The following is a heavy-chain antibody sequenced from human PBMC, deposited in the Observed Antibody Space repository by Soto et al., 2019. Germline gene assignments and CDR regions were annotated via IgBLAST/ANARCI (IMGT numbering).Heavy chain of an antibody. V-gene: IGHV1-69*12. CDR1: GGTFSSYA. D-gene: IGHD2-21*02. CDR2: IIPVIGTA. J-gene: IGHJ6*02. Sequence: QVQLVQSGAEVKKPGSSVKVSCKASGGTFSSYAISWVRQAPGQGLEWMGGIIPVIGTANYAQKFQGRVKMTEDEATSTASREPSSRRSEDTAVYYCAREGIVGVTADRWYYGMDVLGQGTTVTVSS. CDR3: AREGIVGVTADRWYYGMDV.